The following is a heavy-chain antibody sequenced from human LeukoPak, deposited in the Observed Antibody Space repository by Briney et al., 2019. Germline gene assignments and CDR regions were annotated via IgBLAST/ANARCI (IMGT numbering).Heavy chain of an antibody. CDR1: GFTFSSHS. D-gene: IGHD3-9*01. V-gene: IGHV3-48*01. CDR3: AKVPSQHDNWFDP. J-gene: IGHJ5*02. CDR2: ISSDSTII. Sequence: GGSLRLSCAASGFTFSSHSMNWVRQAPGKGLEWISYISSDSTIIHYADSVKGRFTISRDDAKSSLYLQMNSLRAEDTAIYYCAKVPSQHDNWFDPGGKGTL.